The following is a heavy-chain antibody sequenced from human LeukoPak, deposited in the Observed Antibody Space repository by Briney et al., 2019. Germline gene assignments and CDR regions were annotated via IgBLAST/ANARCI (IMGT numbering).Heavy chain of an antibody. Sequence: SVKVSCKASGGAFSSYAISWVRQAPGQGLEWMGGVIPIFGMANYAQKFQGRVTITADESTGTAYMELSSLRSEDTAVYYCAREDLRYCSGGSCNNWFDPWGQGTLVTVSS. D-gene: IGHD2-15*01. CDR2: VIPIFGMA. J-gene: IGHJ5*02. CDR3: AREDLRYCSGGSCNNWFDP. V-gene: IGHV1-69*13. CDR1: GGAFSSYA.